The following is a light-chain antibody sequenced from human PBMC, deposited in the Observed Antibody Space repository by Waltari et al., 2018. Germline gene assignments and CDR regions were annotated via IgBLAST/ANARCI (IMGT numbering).Light chain of an antibody. CDR2: AAS. J-gene: IGKJ4*01. CDR3: QQRSNWPPGDLT. V-gene: IGKV3-11*01. Sequence: EIVLTQSPATLSLSPGERATLSCRASQSVSSYLAWYQQNPGQAPRLLIDAASNRATGIPARFMGIGSGTDCTLTISSLEPEDFAVYYCQQRSNWPPGDLTFGGGTKVEIK. CDR1: QSVSSY.